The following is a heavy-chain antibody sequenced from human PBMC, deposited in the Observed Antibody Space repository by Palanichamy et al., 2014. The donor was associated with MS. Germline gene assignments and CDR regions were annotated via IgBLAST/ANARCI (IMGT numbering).Heavy chain of an antibody. Sequence: VKPGGSLRLSCAASGFTFSDLWMSWVRQAPGEGLEWIARIQPKTEDGTTEYAAPVKGRFIISRDDSTNMLFLQMSSLKTEGTAVYYCTDPTNDYTSDYWGQGTLVTVSS. CDR1: GFTFSDLW. V-gene: IGHV3-15*01. CDR3: TDPTNDYTSDY. D-gene: IGHD2-8*01. J-gene: IGHJ4*02. CDR2: IQPKTEDGTT.